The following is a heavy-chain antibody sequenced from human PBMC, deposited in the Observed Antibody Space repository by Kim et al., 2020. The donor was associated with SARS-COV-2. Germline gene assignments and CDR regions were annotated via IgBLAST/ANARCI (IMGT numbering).Heavy chain of an antibody. V-gene: IGHV3-74*01. J-gene: IGHJ4*02. D-gene: IGHD2-2*01. CDR3: ARGECTSTSCLDY. Sequence: YADFVKGRFSITRDNAKNPLFLQMNSLRVEDTAVYYCARGECTSTSCLDYWGQGTLVTVSS.